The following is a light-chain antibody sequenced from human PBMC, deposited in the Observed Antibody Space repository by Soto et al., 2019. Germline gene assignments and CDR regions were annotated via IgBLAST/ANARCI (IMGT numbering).Light chain of an antibody. V-gene: IGKV3-20*01. Sequence: EIVLTQSQGTLSLSPRERATLSCKASQSLYSTYLAWYQQHPGQAPRLLIFGASSRATGIPDRFSGRGSGTDFTLTIRSLETEDLAVYYCHQYGSSPRTFGQGTKLDIK. CDR1: QSLYSTY. CDR3: HQYGSSPRT. CDR2: GAS. J-gene: IGKJ2*02.